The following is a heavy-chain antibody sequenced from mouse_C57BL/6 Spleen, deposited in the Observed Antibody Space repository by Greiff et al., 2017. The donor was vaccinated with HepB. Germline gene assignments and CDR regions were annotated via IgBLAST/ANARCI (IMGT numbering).Heavy chain of an antibody. V-gene: IGHV1-55*01. CDR3: ARNGYYYGSRYYFDY. Sequence: QVQLQQPGAELVKPGASVKMSCKASGYTFTSYWITWVKQRPGQGLEWIGDIYPGSGSTNYNEKFKSKATLTVDTSSSTAYMQLSSLTSEDSAVYYCARNGYYYGSRYYFDYWGQGTTLTVSS. CDR1: GYTFTSYW. J-gene: IGHJ2*01. D-gene: IGHD1-1*01. CDR2: IYPGSGST.